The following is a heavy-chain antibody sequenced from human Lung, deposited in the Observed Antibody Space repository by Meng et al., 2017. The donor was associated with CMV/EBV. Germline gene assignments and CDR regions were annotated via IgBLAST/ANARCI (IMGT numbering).Heavy chain of an antibody. Sequence: QLPEPGPGLVQPSQALSLNCTCSACALSSGNHYCSWIRQPPGKGLEWIGYISYSGSTYYNPSLKSRVTISVDTSKNQFSLKLSSVTAADTAVYYCARGYYDSSGYGYWYFDLWGRGTLVTVSS. V-gene: IGHV4-30-4*08. D-gene: IGHD3-22*01. CDR3: ARGYYDSSGYGYWYFDL. J-gene: IGHJ2*01. CDR2: ISYSGST. CDR1: ACALSSGNHY.